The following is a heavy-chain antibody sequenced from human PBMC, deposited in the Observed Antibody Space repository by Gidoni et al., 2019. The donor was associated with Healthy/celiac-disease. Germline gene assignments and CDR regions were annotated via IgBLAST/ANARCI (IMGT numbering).Heavy chain of an antibody. CDR2: ISHIGST. CDR3: AGGGYSYGFDY. V-gene: IGHV4-30-2*01. J-gene: IGHJ4*02. Sequence: QLQLQESGSGLVKPSQTLSRTCAVSGGSISGGGYSWRWLRPPPGKGLEWIGDISHIGSTYCNPSLQSRVTMSVYRSKIQFSLKLSSVTAADTAVYYCAGGGYSYGFDYWGQGTLVTVSS. CDR1: GGSISGGGYS. D-gene: IGHD5-18*01.